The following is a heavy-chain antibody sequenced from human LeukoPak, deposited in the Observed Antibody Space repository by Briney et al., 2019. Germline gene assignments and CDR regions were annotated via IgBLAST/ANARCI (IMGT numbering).Heavy chain of an antibody. CDR1: GFTFSSYG. D-gene: IGHD1-14*01. Sequence: GGFLRLSCAASGFTFSSYGMHWVRQAPGKGLEWVAVIWYDGSNKYYVDSVKGRFAISRDNSKNTLYLQMNSLRAEDTAVYYCARSDHNDYWGQGTLVTVSS. CDR2: IWYDGSNK. J-gene: IGHJ4*02. V-gene: IGHV3-33*01. CDR3: ARSDHNDY.